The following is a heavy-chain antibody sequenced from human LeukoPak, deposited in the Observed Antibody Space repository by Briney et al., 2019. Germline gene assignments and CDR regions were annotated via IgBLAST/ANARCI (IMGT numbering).Heavy chain of an antibody. Sequence: PGGSLRLSCAASGFTFSSYGMHWVRQAPGKGLEWVAVIWYDGSNKYYADSVKGRFTIPRDNSKNTLYLQMNSLRAEDTAVYYCARDQFTMIRTAQFDYWGQGTLVTVSS. V-gene: IGHV3-33*01. CDR2: IWYDGSNK. J-gene: IGHJ4*02. CDR1: GFTFSSYG. D-gene: IGHD3-22*01. CDR3: ARDQFTMIRTAQFDY.